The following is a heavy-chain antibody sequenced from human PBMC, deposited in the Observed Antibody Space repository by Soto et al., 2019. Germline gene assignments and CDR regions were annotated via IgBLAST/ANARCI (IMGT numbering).Heavy chain of an antibody. CDR3: AKNSGWFNT. CDR1: GFPFSSTD. Sequence: GGSLRLSYAASGFPFSSTDMTWVRQAPGKGLEWVSTIDGSGGTTYYADSVKGRFTISRDNSINTVFLQMNSLRADDTALYFCAKNSGWFNTWGQRALVTVCS. CDR2: IDGSGGTT. D-gene: IGHD3-10*01. J-gene: IGHJ5*02. V-gene: IGHV3-23*01.